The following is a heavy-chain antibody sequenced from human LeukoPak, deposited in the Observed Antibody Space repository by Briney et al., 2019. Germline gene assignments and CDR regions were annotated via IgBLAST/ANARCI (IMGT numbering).Heavy chain of an antibody. CDR2: ISYDGSNK. V-gene: IGHV3-30-3*01. D-gene: IGHD3-3*01. CDR1: GFTFSSYA. J-gene: IGHJ6*02. CDR3: ARARNLLRFLEWLTHYYYGMDV. Sequence: GGSLRLSCAASGFTFSSYAMHWVRQAPGKGLEWVAVISYDGSNKYYADSVKGRFTISRDNPKNTLYLQMNSLRAEDTAVYYCARARNLLRFLEWLTHYYYGMDVWGQGTTVTVSS.